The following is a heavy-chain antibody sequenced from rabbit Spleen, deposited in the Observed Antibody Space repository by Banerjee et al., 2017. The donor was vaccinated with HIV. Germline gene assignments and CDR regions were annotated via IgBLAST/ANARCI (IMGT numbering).Heavy chain of an antibody. CDR3: VRDQAGDADYGPYYLNL. CDR2: INAVTGKP. CDR1: GFSFSNKVV. V-gene: IGHV1S45*01. D-gene: IGHD2-1*01. J-gene: IGHJ4*01. Sequence: QEQVLESGGGLVKPEGSLKLSCTASGFSFSNKVVMCWVRQAPGKGLEWIACINAVTGKPVYASWAKGRFTISKTSSTTVTLQLTSLTAADTATYFCVRDQAGDADYGPYYLNLWGPGTLVTVS.